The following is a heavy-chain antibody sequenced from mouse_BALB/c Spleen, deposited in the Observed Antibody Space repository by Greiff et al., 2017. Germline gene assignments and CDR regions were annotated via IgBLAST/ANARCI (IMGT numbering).Heavy chain of an antibody. Sequence: QVQLQQPGAELVKPGASVKLSCKASGYTFTSYYMYWVKQRPGQGLEWIGGINPSNGGTNFNEKFKSKATLTVDKSSSTAYMRLSSLTSEDSAVYYCTLGTGTKGLSFDYWGQGTTLTVSS. D-gene: IGHD4-1*01. CDR3: TLGTGTKGLSFDY. V-gene: IGHV1S81*02. CDR1: GYTFTSYY. CDR2: INPSNGGT. J-gene: IGHJ2*01.